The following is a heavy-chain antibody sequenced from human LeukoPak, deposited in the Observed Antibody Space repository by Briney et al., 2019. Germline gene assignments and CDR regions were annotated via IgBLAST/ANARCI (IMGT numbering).Heavy chain of an antibody. CDR3: ARAARPMVAYYYMDV. CDR1: GGSISSYY. V-gene: IGHV4-59*08. J-gene: IGHJ6*03. CDR2: IYYSGNT. D-gene: IGHD6-6*01. Sequence: SETLSLTCTVSGGSISSYYWSWIRQPPGKGLEWIGYIYYSGNTNYNPSLKSRVTISVDTSKNQFSLKLSSVTAADTAVYYCARAARPMVAYYYMDVWGKGTTVTVSS.